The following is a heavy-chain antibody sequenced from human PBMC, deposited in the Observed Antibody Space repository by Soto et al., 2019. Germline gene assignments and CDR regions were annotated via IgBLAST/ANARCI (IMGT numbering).Heavy chain of an antibody. J-gene: IGHJ1*01. Sequence: SETLSLTCAVYGGSFSGYYCSWIRQPPGKGLDWIGEINHSGSTNYNPSLKSRVTISVDTSKNQFSLKLSSETASDTAVNYCASNLLPVVVGAVTPLYYQHWGQGTVVSV. CDR3: ASNLLPVVVGAVTPLYYQH. CDR1: GGSFSGYY. CDR2: INHSGST. D-gene: IGHD2-15*01. V-gene: IGHV4-34*01.